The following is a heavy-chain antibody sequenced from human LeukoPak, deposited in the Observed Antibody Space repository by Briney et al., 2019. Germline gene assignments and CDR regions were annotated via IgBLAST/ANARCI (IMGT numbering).Heavy chain of an antibody. Sequence: GGSLRLSCAASGFTFTRYWMHWVRQVPGRGLVWVSRVNPDGSSVTYGDSVKGRFTSSRDNAKNTLYLQMHSLRAEDMAVYYCARGGSYGDYWGQGILVTVSS. V-gene: IGHV3-74*01. J-gene: IGHJ4*02. CDR2: VNPDGSSV. D-gene: IGHD3-16*01. CDR1: GFTFTRYW. CDR3: ARGGSYGDY.